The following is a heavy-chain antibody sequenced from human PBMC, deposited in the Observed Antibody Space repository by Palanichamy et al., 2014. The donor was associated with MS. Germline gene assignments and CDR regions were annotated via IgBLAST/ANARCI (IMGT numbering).Heavy chain of an antibody. CDR1: GFTLSNYA. V-gene: IGHV3-23*01. CDR2: ITVSGDNT. J-gene: IGHJ2*01. CDR3: AKVPQSAQRVWYFDL. Sequence: EVQLLESGGGLVQPGGSLRLSCAASGFTLSNYAMSWVRQAPGKGLECVSSITVSGDNTYHTDSMKGRFTISRDSSKNTLFLQMNSLRAEDTAVYYCAKVPQSAQRVWYFDLWGRGTLVTVSS.